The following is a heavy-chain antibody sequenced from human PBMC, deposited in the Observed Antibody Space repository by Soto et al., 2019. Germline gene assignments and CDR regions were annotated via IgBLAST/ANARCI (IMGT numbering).Heavy chain of an antibody. CDR3: ARHKGFSLTYYDILVPLDY. J-gene: IGHJ4*02. CDR2: IDPSDSYT. CDR1: VYSFTSYW. V-gene: IGHV5-10-1*01. Sequence: PGESLKISCKGSVYSFTSYWISWVRQMPGKGLEWMGRIDPSDSYTNYSPSFQGHVTISADKSISTAYLQWSSLKASDTAMYYCARHKGFSLTYYDILVPLDYWGQGTLVTVSS. D-gene: IGHD3-9*01.